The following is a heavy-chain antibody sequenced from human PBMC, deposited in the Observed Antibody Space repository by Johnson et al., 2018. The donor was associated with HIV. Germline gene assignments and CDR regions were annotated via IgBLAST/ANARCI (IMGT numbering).Heavy chain of an antibody. CDR3: VREALDAFDI. Sequence: VQLVESGGGLVQPGGSLRLSCAASGFTFSIYWMTWVRQAPRKGLEWVANIKQDGSEKYYVDSVKGRFTITRDTAKNSLYLQMNSLRAEDTAVYYCVREALDAFDIWGQGTMVTVSS. CDR1: GFTFSIYW. V-gene: IGHV3-7*01. CDR2: IKQDGSEK. J-gene: IGHJ3*02.